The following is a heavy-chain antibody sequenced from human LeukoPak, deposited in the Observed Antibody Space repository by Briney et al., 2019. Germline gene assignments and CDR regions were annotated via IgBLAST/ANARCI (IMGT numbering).Heavy chain of an antibody. J-gene: IGHJ6*03. D-gene: IGHD1-1*01. CDR1: GFTFSDYY. V-gene: IGHV3-11*01. CDR3: ARVGGNWPTHYYYMDV. CDR2: ISSSGSTI. Sequence: SGGSLRLSCAASGFTFSDYYMSWLRQAPGKGLEGVSYISSSGSTIYYADSVKGRFTISRDNTGNSVYLQMNNLGVDDTALYYCARVGGNWPTHYYYMDVWGEGTSVTISS.